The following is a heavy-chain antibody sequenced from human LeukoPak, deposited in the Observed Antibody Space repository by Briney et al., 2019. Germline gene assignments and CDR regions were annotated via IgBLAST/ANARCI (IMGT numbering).Heavy chain of an antibody. CDR1: GGSISSYY. J-gene: IGHJ5*02. Sequence: PSETLSLTCTVSGGSISSYYWSWIRQPPGKGLEWIGHIYGSGSTNYNPSLKSRVTLSVDTSKNQFSLKLSSVTAADTAVYYCAREGTSGTHLNWFDPWGQGTLVTVSS. D-gene: IGHD1-1*01. CDR2: IYGSGST. V-gene: IGHV4-59*01. CDR3: AREGTSGTHLNWFDP.